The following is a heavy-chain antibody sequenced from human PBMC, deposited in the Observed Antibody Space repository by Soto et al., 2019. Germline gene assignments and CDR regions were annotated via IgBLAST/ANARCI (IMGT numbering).Heavy chain of an antibody. V-gene: IGHV4-31*03. CDR1: GDSVSSFGSY. CDR3: AKSIRGPGGDCYPYYFDY. CDR2: IYYSELT. Sequence: TSETLSLTCIVSGDSVSSFGSYWTWIRQRPGKGLEWIGYIYYSELTDYNPSLKSRVAISLDTSRNQFSLQLTSVTVADTAVYYCAKSIRGPGGDCYPYYFDYWGQGTLVTVSS. D-gene: IGHD2-21*02. J-gene: IGHJ4*02.